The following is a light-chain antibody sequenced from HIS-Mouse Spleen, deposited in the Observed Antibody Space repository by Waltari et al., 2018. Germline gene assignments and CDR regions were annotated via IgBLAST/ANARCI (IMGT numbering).Light chain of an antibody. CDR3: CSYTSSSFNVV. CDR2: EVN. Sequence: QSALTQPRSVSGSPGQSVTISCTGTSSDVGGYNYVSWYQHHSGKAPKLMIYEVNKRPSGVPDRFSGSKSGNTASLTISGLQAEDEADYYCCSYTSSSFNVVFGGGTKLTVL. J-gene: IGLJ2*01. CDR1: SSDVGGYNY. V-gene: IGLV2-11*01.